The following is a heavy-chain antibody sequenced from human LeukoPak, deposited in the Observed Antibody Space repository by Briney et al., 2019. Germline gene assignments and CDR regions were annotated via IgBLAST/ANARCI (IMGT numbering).Heavy chain of an antibody. Sequence: ASVKVSCKASGYTFTSYYMHWVRQARGQGLEWMGIINPSGGSTSYAQKFQGRVTMTRDTSTSTVYMELSSLRSEDTAVYYCARSRVGYDYGDYYDAFDIWGQGTMVTVSS. V-gene: IGHV1-46*01. D-gene: IGHD4-17*01. CDR1: GYTFTSYY. J-gene: IGHJ3*02. CDR2: INPSGGST. CDR3: ARSRVGYDYGDYYDAFDI.